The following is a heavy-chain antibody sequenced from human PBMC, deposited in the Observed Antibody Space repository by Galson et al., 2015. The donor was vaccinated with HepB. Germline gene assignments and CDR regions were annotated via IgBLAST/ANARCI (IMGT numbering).Heavy chain of an antibody. CDR2: ISSSSSYI. Sequence: SLRLSCAASGFTFSSYSMNWVRQAPGKGLEWVSSISSSSSYIYYADSVKGRFTISRDNAKNSQYLQMNSLRAEDTAVYYCARGRSYPYYFDYWGQGTLVTVSS. V-gene: IGHV3-21*01. CDR3: ARGRSYPYYFDY. CDR1: GFTFSSYS. D-gene: IGHD1-26*01. J-gene: IGHJ4*02.